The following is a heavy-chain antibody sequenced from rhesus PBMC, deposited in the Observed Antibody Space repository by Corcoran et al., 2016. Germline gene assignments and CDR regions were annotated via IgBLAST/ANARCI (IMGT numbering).Heavy chain of an antibody. CDR1: GGSISSNY. D-gene: IGHD4-4*01. Sequence: QVQLQESGPGLVKPSETLSLTCAVSGGSISSNYWSWLRQAPGKGLEGIERSYGSGGITDYNPSLKSRVTISTETSKNQFSLKLSSVTAADTAVYYCARDYGSYDRFDVWGPGVLVTVSS. CDR3: ARDYGSYDRFDV. J-gene: IGHJ5-1*01. V-gene: IGHV4-160*01. CDR2: SYGSGGIT.